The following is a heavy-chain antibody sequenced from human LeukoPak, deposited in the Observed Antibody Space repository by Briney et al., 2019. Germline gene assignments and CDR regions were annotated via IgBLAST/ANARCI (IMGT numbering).Heavy chain of an antibody. V-gene: IGHV3-48*04. CDR2: ISSSGSVI. J-gene: IGHJ4*02. CDR1: GFTFSSYG. Sequence: GGSLRLFCATSGFTFSSYGINWARQAPGKGLEWLAYISSSGSVIQYADSVEGRFTISRDNAKDSVFLQMNGLRAEDTAVYYCARVTAVAAPWVYWGQGTQVTVSS. CDR3: ARVTAVAAPWVY. D-gene: IGHD6-19*01.